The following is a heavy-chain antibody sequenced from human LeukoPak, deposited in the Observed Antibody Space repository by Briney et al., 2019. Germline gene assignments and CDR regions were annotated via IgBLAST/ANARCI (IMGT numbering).Heavy chain of an antibody. CDR1: GFTFSSYE. CDR3: AREGHLDY. Sequence: GGSLRLSCAASGFTFSSYEMNWVRQAPGKGLERVSYICSSGSTIYYADSAKGRFTISRDNAKNSLYLQMNSLRAEDTAVYYCAREGHLDYWGQGTLVTVSS. J-gene: IGHJ4*02. V-gene: IGHV3-48*03. CDR2: ICSSGSTI.